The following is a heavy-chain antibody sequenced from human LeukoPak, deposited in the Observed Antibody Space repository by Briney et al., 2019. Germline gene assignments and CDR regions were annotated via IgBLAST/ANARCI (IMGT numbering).Heavy chain of an antibody. V-gene: IGHV3-74*01. D-gene: IGHD5-18*01. CDR3: AKVQAVDTAMANFDY. CDR1: GFTLSSYW. Sequence: GGSLRLSCAASGFTLSSYWMHWVRQAPGKGLVWVSRINTDGSSTSYADSVKGRFTISRDNSKNTLYLQMNSLRAEDTAVYYCAKVQAVDTAMANFDYWGQGTLVTVSS. CDR2: INTDGSST. J-gene: IGHJ4*02.